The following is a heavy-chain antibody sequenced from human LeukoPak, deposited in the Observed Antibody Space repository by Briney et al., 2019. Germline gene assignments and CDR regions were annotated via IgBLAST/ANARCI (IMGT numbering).Heavy chain of an antibody. Sequence: SETLSLTCAVSGGSISTYYWSWIRRPPGKALEWIGYISYSGSTNYNPSLKSRVTISVDTSKNQFSLKLSSVTAADTAVYYCVRHNIPLWLDYWGQGTLVTVSS. V-gene: IGHV4-59*08. CDR1: GGSISTYY. D-gene: IGHD3-10*01. CDR2: ISYSGST. CDR3: VRHNIPLWLDY. J-gene: IGHJ4*02.